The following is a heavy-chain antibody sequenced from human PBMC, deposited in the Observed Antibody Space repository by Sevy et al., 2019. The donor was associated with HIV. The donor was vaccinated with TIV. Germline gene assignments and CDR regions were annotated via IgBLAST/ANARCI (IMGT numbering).Heavy chain of an antibody. V-gene: IGHV4-39*01. J-gene: IGHJ4*02. CDR2: IYYSGNT. Sequence: SETLSLTCSVSGGSISSSNYYWGWLRPPPGKGLEWIGSIYYSGNTYYNLSRKSRVTISVDTSKNQFSLKLTAVTAADTAVYYCARPNYGDYYYFDYWGRGTLVTVSS. CDR3: ARPNYGDYYYFDY. D-gene: IGHD4-17*01. CDR1: GGSISSSNYY.